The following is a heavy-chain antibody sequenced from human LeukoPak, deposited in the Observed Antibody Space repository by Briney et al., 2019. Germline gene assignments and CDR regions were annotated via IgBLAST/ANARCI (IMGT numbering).Heavy chain of an antibody. Sequence: ASLKVSCKASGYTFTSYYMHWVRQATGQGLAWMGIINPTGGSTSYAQKFQGRVTITRDTSTSTVYMELSSLRSEDTAVYYCARGRDIVLMVYWNWFDPLGPGNPGHRLL. V-gene: IGHV1-46*01. CDR3: ARGRDIVLMVYWNWFDP. CDR1: GYTFTSYY. J-gene: IGHJ5*02. D-gene: IGHD2-8*01. CDR2: INPTGGST.